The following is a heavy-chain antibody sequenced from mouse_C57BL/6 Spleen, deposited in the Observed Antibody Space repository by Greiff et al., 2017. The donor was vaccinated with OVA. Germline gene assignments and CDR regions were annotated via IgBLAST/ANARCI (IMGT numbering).Heavy chain of an antibody. J-gene: IGHJ3*01. CDR1: GYTFTDYY. D-gene: IGHD3-2*02. Sequence: EVQLQQSGPELVKPGASVKISCKASGYTFTDYYMNWVKQSHGKSLEWIGDINPNNGGTSYNQKFKGKATLTVDKSSSTAYMELRSLTSEDSAVYYCARGSSGYVRTWFAYWGQGTLVTVSA. V-gene: IGHV1-26*01. CDR2: INPNNGGT. CDR3: ARGSSGYVRTWFAY.